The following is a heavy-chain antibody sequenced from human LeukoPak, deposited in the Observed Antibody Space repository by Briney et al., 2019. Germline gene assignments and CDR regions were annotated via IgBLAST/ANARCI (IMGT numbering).Heavy chain of an antibody. CDR2: IYHSGST. V-gene: IGHV4-38-2*02. CDR1: GYSISSGYY. J-gene: IGHJ4*02. Sequence: SETLSLTCTVSGYSISSGYYWGWIRQPPGKGLEWIGSIYHSGSTYYNPSLKSRVTISVDTSKDQFSLKLSSVTAADTAVYYCARLPERGGRFDYWGQGTLVTVSS. D-gene: IGHD3-16*01. CDR3: ARLPERGGRFDY.